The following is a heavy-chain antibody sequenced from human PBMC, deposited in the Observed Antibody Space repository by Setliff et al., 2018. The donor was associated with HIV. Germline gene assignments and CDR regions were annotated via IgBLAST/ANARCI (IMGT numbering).Heavy chain of an antibody. Sequence: SETLSLTCTVSGGSVSSRGYYWGWIRQPPGKGPEWIANILYGGNTYYNPSLKSRVTISVDTSKNHFSLKLNAVTAADTAVYFCARPTTGVGGGAAFDIWGQGTMVTVSS. CDR2: ILYGGNT. V-gene: IGHV4-39*02. CDR1: GGSVSSRGYY. D-gene: IGHD2-8*01. CDR3: ARPTTGVGGGAAFDI. J-gene: IGHJ3*02.